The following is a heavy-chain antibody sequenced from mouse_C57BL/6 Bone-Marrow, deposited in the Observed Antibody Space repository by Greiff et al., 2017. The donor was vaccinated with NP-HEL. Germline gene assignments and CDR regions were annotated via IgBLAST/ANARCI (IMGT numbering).Heavy chain of an antibody. Sequence: QVTLKVSGAELVRPGASVTLSCKASGYTFTDYEMHWVEQTPVHGLEWIGAIDPETGGTAYNQKFKGKAILTADKSSSTAYMELRSLTSEDSAVYYCTRTSITTIPTFYYCDYWGQGTTLTVSS. V-gene: IGHV1-15*01. CDR1: GYTFTDYE. J-gene: IGHJ2*01. CDR2: IDPETGGT. D-gene: IGHD1-1*01. CDR3: TRTSITTIPTFYYCDY.